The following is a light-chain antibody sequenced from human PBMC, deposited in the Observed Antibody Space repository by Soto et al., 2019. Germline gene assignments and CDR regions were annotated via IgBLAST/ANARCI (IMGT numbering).Light chain of an antibody. CDR3: AAWDDSLNGLV. CDR2: SNS. Sequence: QSVLTQPPSASETPGQRVSISCSGSSSNIGTNTVTWYQHVPGTAPEVLIYSNSQRPSGVPDRFSGSKSGTSASLAISGLQSEDEAAYYCAAWDDSLNGLVFGGGTKVTVL. V-gene: IGLV1-44*01. CDR1: SSNIGTNT. J-gene: IGLJ3*02.